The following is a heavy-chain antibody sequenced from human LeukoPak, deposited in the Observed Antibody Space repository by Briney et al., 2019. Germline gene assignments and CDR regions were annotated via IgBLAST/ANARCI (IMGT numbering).Heavy chain of an antibody. D-gene: IGHD2-21*02. J-gene: IGHJ5*02. CDR2: IIPIFGTA. CDR3: AREPYCGGDCSPYNWFDP. Sequence: ASVKVSCKASGGTFSSYAISWVRQAPGQGLEWMGGIIPIFGTANYAQKFQSRVTITADESTSTAYMELSSLRSEDTAVYYCAREPYCGGDCSPYNWFDPWGQGTLVTVSS. V-gene: IGHV1-69*13. CDR1: GGTFSSYA.